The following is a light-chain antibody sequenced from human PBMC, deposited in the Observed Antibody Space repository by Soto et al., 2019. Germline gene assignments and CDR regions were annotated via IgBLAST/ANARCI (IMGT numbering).Light chain of an antibody. Sequence: HSALTQPPSASGSPGQSVTISCIGTSSDVGGYNYVSWYQQHPGKAPKLMIYEVSKRPSGVPDRFSGSKSGNTASLTVSGLQAEDEADYSCSSYAASNNLGVFGGGTKLTVL. V-gene: IGLV2-8*01. CDR3: SSYAASNNLGV. CDR1: SSDVGGYNY. CDR2: EVS. J-gene: IGLJ2*01.